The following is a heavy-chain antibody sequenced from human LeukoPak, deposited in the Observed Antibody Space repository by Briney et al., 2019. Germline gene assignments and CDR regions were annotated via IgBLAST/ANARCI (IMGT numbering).Heavy chain of an antibody. J-gene: IGHJ4*02. D-gene: IGHD3-3*01. CDR2: IRYDGSNK. CDR3: AKSTNTIFGVVHFDY. Sequence: GGSLRLSCAASGFTFSSYGMHWVRQAPGKGLEWVAFIRYDGSNKYYADSVKGRFTISRDNSKNTLYLQMNSLRAEDTAVYYCAKSTNTIFGVVHFDYWGQGTLVTVSS. CDR1: GFTFSSYG. V-gene: IGHV3-30*02.